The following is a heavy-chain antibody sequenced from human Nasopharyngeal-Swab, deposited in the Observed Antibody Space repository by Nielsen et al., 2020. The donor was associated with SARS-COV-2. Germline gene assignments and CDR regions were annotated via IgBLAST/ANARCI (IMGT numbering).Heavy chain of an antibody. V-gene: IGHV1-69*13. CDR3: VREGGLQQQLVLWETVRVFYYYGMDV. D-gene: IGHD6-13*01. J-gene: IGHJ6*02. Sequence: SVKVSCKASGGTFSSYAISWVRQAPGQGLEWMGGIIPIFGTANYAQKFQGRVTITADESTSTVYMELSSLRSEDTAVYYCVREGGLQQQLVLWETVRVFYYYGMDVWGQGTTVTVSS. CDR2: IIPIFGTA. CDR1: GGTFSSYA.